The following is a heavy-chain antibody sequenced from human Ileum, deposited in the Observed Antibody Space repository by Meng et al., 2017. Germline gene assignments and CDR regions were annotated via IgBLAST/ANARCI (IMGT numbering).Heavy chain of an antibody. Sequence: QVQLQQWGAGLLMPSETLSLTCGVYGGSFSGYYWSWIRQPPGKGLEWIGEIDHSGGTNYNPSLKNRVTISVDTSNNRFSLKLSSVKAADTALYFCARRVGATPYAYNWLDPWGQGTLVTVSS. CDR1: GGSFSGYY. CDR2: IDHSGGT. D-gene: IGHD1-26*01. CDR3: ARRVGATPYAYNWLDP. V-gene: IGHV4-34*01. J-gene: IGHJ5*02.